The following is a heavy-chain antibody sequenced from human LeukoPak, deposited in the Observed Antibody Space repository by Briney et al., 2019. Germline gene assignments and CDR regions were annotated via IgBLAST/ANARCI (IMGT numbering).Heavy chain of an antibody. V-gene: IGHV3-30*03. CDR2: ISYNGSNK. CDR3: ARSLAGDTIRRYLSLYFDF. D-gene: IGHD3-9*01. J-gene: IGHJ4*02. CDR1: GFTFSSYG. Sequence: GGSLRLSCAASGFTFSSYGMHWVRQAPGKGLEWVAVISYNGSNKYYGDSVKGRFTISRDNSKNTLDLQMNSLRAEDTAVYYCARSLAGDTIRRYLSLYFDFWGQGTPVTVSS.